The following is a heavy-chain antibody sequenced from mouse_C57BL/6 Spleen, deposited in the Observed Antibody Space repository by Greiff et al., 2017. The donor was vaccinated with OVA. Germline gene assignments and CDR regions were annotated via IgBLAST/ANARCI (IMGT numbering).Heavy chain of an antibody. V-gene: IGHV1-66*01. CDR2: IYPGSGNT. D-gene: IGHD1-1*01. Sequence: QVQLQQSGPELVKPGASVKISCKASGYSFTSYYIHWVKQRPGQGLEWIGWIYPGSGNTKYNEKFKGKATLTADTSSSTAYMQLSSLTSEDSAVYYCARGPFTTVVATEAMDYWGQGTSVTVSS. CDR1: GYSFTSYY. CDR3: ARGPFTTVVATEAMDY. J-gene: IGHJ4*01.